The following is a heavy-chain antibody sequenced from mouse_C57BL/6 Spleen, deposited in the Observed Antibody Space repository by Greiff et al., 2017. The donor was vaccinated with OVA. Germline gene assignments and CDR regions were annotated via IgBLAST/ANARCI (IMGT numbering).Heavy chain of an antibody. V-gene: IGHV14-2*01. CDR1: GFNIKDYY. J-gene: IGHJ2*01. D-gene: IGHD1-1*01. Sequence: VQLQQSGAELVKPGASVKLSCTASGFNIKDYYMHWVKQRPEQGLEWIGRIDPEDGETKYAPKFQGKATITADTSSTTSYLQLSSLTSEDTAVYYCVFTTVVAYYFDYWGQGTTLTVSS. CDR2: IDPEDGET. CDR3: VFTTVVAYYFDY.